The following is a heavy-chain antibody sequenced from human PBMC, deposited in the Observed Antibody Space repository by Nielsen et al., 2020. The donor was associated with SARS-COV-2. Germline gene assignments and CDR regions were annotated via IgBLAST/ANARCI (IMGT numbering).Heavy chain of an antibody. Sequence: LSLTCAASGFTFSSYGMHWVRQAPGKGLEWVAVIWYDGSNKYYADSVKGRFTISRDNSKNTLYLQMNSLRAEDTAVYYCAKDYGDYAAFDIWGQGTMVTVSS. D-gene: IGHD4-17*01. J-gene: IGHJ3*02. V-gene: IGHV3-33*06. CDR2: IWYDGSNK. CDR1: GFTFSSYG. CDR3: AKDYGDYAAFDI.